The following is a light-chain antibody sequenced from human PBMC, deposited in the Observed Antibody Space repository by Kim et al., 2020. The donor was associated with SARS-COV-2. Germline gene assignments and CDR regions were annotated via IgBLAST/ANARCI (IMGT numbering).Light chain of an antibody. CDR3: NSRDSSGNHLV. J-gene: IGLJ3*02. CDR1: SLRNYY. V-gene: IGLV3-19*01. CDR2: GKN. Sequence: SELTQDPAVSVALGQTVRITCQGDSLRNYYASWYQQQPGQAPVLVLFGKNNRPSGIPDRFSGSKSENTASLTITGAQAEDEADYYCNSRDSSGNHLVFG.